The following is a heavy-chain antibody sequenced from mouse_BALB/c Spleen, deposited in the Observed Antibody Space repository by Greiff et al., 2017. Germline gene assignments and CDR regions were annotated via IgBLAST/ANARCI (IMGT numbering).Heavy chain of an antibody. Sequence: QVQLQQSGPGLVQPSQSLSITCTVSGFSLTSYGVHWVRQSPGKGLEWLGVIWSGGSTDYNAAFISRLSISKDNSKSQVFFKMNSLQANDTAIYYCARGGTMITTGAWFAYWGQGTLVTVSA. CDR2: IWSGGST. CDR3: ARGGTMITTGAWFAY. V-gene: IGHV2-2*02. CDR1: GFSLTSYG. J-gene: IGHJ3*01. D-gene: IGHD2-4*01.